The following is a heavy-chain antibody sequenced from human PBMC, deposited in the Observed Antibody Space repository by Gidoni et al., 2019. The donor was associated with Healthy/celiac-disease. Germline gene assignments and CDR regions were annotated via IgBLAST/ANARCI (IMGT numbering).Heavy chain of an antibody. CDR1: GFTFSRYG. CDR2: ISYDGSNK. D-gene: IGHD2-15*01. CDR3: AKDHIRRLLPGAYFDY. J-gene: IGHJ4*02. V-gene: IGHV3-30*18. Sequence: QVQLVESGGGVVQPGRSLRLSCAASGFTFSRYGMHWVRQAPGKGLEWVAVISYDGSNKYYADSVKGRFTISRDNSKNTLYLQMNSLRAEDTAVYYCAKDHIRRLLPGAYFDYWGQGTLVTVSS.